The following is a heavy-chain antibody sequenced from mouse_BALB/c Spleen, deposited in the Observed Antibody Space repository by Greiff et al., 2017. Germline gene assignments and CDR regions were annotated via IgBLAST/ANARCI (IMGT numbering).Heavy chain of an antibody. V-gene: IGHV5-17*02. J-gene: IGHJ3*01. CDR1: GFTFSSFG. CDR2: ISRGSSTI. Sequence: EVMLVESGGGLVQPGGSRKLSCAASGFTFSSFGMHWVRQAPAKGLEWVAYISRGSSTIYYADTVKGRFTISGDNPKNTLFLQMTSLRSEDTAMYYCARGITTATAWFADGGQGTLVTVYA. D-gene: IGHD1-2*01. CDR3: ARGITTATAWFAD.